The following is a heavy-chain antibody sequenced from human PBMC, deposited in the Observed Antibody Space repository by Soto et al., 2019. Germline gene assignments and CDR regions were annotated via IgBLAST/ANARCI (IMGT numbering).Heavy chain of an antibody. Sequence: XSVKVSCKASGYLLIANYIHWVRRAPGQGLEWLGWINPHSGATNYAQKFLGRVTMSADTSASTAYMDLARLKSDDTAVYYCVTAHALGFSNWFDPWGRGTLVTVSS. J-gene: IGHJ5*02. V-gene: IGHV1-2*02. CDR2: INPHSGAT. CDR3: VTAHALGFSNWFDP. CDR1: GYLLIANY. D-gene: IGHD3-10*01.